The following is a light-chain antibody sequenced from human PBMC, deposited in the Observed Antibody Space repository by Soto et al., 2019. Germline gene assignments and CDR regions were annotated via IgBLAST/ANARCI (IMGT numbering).Light chain of an antibody. Sequence: AIQMTQSPSSLSASVGDRVTITCRASQGIRSELGWYQQKPGKAPNLLIYDASSLQSGVPSRFSGSGSGTEFTLTISSLQPDDFATYYCQQYNTYSWTFGQGTKVDIK. CDR3: QQYNTYSWT. V-gene: IGKV1-13*02. J-gene: IGKJ1*01. CDR2: DAS. CDR1: QGIRSE.